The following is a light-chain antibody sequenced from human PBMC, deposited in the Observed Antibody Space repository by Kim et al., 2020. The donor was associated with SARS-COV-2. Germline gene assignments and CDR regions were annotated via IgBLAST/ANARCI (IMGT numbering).Light chain of an antibody. CDR3: AAWDDSLNGRV. CDR2: NSN. CDR1: SSNIGSNT. J-gene: IGLJ3*02. V-gene: IGLV1-44*01. Sequence: GQTVTISCSGSSSNIGSNTLNWYQQLPGSSPKLLIYNSNQRPSGVPDRVSGSKSGTSASLAISGLQSEDEAAYYCAAWDDSLNGRVFGGGTKVAVL.